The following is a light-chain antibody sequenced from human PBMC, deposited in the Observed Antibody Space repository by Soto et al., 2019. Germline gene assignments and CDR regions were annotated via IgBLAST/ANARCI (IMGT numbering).Light chain of an antibody. Sequence: QSALTQPASVSGSPGHSITLSFTGTSSDVGGSNYVSWYQQHPGKAPKLLIYEVSKRPAGISNRFSGSKSGNTASLTISGLQAEDEADYYCNSYTYSNTEVFGTGSKVTVL. V-gene: IGLV2-14*01. CDR2: EVS. CDR1: SSDVGGSNY. CDR3: NSYTYSNTEV. J-gene: IGLJ1*01.